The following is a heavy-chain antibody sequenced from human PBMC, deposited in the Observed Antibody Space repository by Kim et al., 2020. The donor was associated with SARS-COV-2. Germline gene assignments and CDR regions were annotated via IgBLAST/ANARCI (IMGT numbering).Heavy chain of an antibody. CDR1: GYTFTSYA. Sequence: ASVKVSCKASGYTFTSYAMNWVRQAPGQGLEWMGWINTNTGNPTYAQGFTGRFVFSLDTSVSTAYLQISSLKAEDTAVYYCARDRGIAAAGTKVHDAFDIWGQGTMVTVSS. CDR2: INTNTGNP. V-gene: IGHV7-4-1*02. D-gene: IGHD6-13*01. J-gene: IGHJ3*02. CDR3: ARDRGIAAAGTKVHDAFDI.